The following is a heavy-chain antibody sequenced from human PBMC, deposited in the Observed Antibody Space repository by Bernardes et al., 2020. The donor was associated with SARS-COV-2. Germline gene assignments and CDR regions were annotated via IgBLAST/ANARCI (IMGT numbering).Heavy chain of an antibody. CDR1: GGSLSGYY. Sequence: SETLSLTCAVYGGSLSGYYWHWIRQPPGKGLEWIGEINYSGSTNYNPSLKSRVTISIDTSKNQLSLKLSSVTAADTAVYYCVRAVRGIWYFDLWGRGTLVTVSS. CDR3: VRAVRGIWYFDL. CDR2: INYSGST. V-gene: IGHV4-34*01. D-gene: IGHD3-10*01. J-gene: IGHJ2*01.